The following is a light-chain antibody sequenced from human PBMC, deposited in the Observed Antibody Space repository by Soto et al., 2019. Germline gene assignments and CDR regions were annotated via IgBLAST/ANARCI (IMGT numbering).Light chain of an antibody. J-gene: IGLJ1*01. V-gene: IGLV1-47*01. CDR2: WND. CDR3: GAWDDRLSGYF. CDR1: SSNIGSRY. Sequence: QSVPTQPPSASGTPGQRVTISCSGSSSNIGSRYVCWYQVVTGTAPKLLSYWNDQRPSGVPDRFSGSKSGTSASLAISGLRSEDEADYYCGAWDDRLSGYFFGSGTKVTVL.